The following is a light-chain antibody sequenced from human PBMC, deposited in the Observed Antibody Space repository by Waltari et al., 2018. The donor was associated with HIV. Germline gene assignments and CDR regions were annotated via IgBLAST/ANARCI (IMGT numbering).Light chain of an antibody. J-gene: IGLJ3*02. CDR3: QVWDGNSDHQV. CDR1: NIGSKT. Sequence: SYVLTQPPSVSVAPGQTAMLTCGGNNIGSKTVQWYQQKPGQAPILVIYDDADRPPGIPERFSGSNSGNTATLTISRVEAGDEADYFCQVWDGNSDHQVFGGGTKLTVL. V-gene: IGLV3-21*02. CDR2: DDA.